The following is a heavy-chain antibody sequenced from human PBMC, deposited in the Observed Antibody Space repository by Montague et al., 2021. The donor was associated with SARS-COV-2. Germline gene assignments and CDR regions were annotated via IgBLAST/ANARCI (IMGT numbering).Heavy chain of an antibody. D-gene: IGHD3-3*01. CDR3: AGTYYDFWSGFIHYYYMDV. CDR2: INHSGST. J-gene: IGHJ6*03. CDR1: GGSFSGYY. Sequence: SETLSLTCAVYGGSFSGYYWSWIRQPPGKGLEWVGEINHSGSTKYNPSLKSRVTISVDTPKNQFSLKLSSVTAADTAVYYCAGTYYDFWSGFIHYYYMDVRGKGTTVTVSS. V-gene: IGHV4-34*01.